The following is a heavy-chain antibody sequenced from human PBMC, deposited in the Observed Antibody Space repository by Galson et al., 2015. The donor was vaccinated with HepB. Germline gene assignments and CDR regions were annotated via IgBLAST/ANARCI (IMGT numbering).Heavy chain of an antibody. Sequence: SLRLSCAAPGFTFSSYAMHWVRQAPGKGLEWVAVISHDGSNKYYADSVKGRFTISRDNSKNTLYLQMNSLRAEDTAVYYCARSTYYYDGSGKGGAFDIWGQGTMVTVSS. CDR1: GFTFSSYA. J-gene: IGHJ3*02. CDR2: ISHDGSNK. V-gene: IGHV3-30-3*01. CDR3: ARSTYYYDGSGKGGAFDI. D-gene: IGHD3-22*01.